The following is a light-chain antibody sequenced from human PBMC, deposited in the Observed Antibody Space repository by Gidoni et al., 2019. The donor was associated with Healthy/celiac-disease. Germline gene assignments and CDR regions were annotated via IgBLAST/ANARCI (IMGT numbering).Light chain of an antibody. J-gene: IGLJ2*01. CDR1: KLGDKY. CDR3: QAWESRTVV. V-gene: IGLV3-1*01. CDR2: QDS. Sequence: SYELTQPPSQSVSPGQTASITCSGDKLGDKYACWYQQKPGQSPVLVIYQDSKRPSGIPERFSGSNSGNTETLTISGTQAMDEADYYCQAWESRTVVFGGGTKLTVL.